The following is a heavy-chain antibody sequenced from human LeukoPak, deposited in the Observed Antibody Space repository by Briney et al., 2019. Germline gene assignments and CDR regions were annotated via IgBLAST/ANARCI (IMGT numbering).Heavy chain of an antibody. Sequence: GGSLRLSCAASGFTFSNYWMSWVRQAPGKGLEWVANMKQDGNEKYYVDSVKGRFTISRDNAKSSLYLQMNSLRAEDTAVYYCARGPSGVVVIGLGYWGQGTLVTVSS. D-gene: IGHD3-22*01. J-gene: IGHJ4*02. V-gene: IGHV3-7*01. CDR2: MKQDGNEK. CDR1: GFTFSNYW. CDR3: ARGPSGVVVIGLGY.